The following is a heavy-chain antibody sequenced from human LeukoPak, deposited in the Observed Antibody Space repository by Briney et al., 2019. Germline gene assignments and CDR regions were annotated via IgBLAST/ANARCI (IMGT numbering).Heavy chain of an antibody. J-gene: IGHJ4*02. CDR2: ISSSSSYI. V-gene: IGHV3-21*01. D-gene: IGHD5-12*01. CDR3: ARVLGSGYLFDY. CDR1: GFTFSSYS. Sequence: KAGGSLRLSCAASGFTFSSYSMSWVRQAPGKGLEWVSSISSSSSYIYYADSVKGRFTISRDNAKNSLYLQMNSLRAEDTAVYYCARVLGSGYLFDYWGQGTLVTVSS.